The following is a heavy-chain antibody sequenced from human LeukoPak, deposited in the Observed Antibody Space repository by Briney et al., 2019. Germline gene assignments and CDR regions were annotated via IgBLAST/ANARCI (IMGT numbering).Heavy chain of an antibody. J-gene: IGHJ4*02. V-gene: IGHV3-48*03. CDR3: ARGFLSYRGYDPGFDY. CDR2: ISSSGSTI. Sequence: PGGSLRLSCAASGFTFSNYEMNWVRQAPGKGLEWVSYISSSGSTIYYADSVKGRFTISRDNAKNSLYLQMNSLRAEDTAVYYCARGFLSYRGYDPGFDYWGQGTLVTVSS. D-gene: IGHD5-12*01. CDR1: GFTFSNYE.